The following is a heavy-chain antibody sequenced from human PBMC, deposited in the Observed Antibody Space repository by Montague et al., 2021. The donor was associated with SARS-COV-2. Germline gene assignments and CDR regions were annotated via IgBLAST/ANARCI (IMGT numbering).Heavy chain of an antibody. CDR3: ARREYSYGWGD. D-gene: IGHD5-18*01. V-gene: IGHV4-39*01. CDR2: VDYSGNS. CDR1: GGPFSGSSYY. Sequence: SETLSLTCTVNGGPFSGSSYYWGWIRPSTGKGLEWIASVDYSGNSNYTLSLKSRLTISVDTNKNPFSLKLNAVTAADTALYYCARREYSYGWGDWGQGTLVTVSS. J-gene: IGHJ4*02.